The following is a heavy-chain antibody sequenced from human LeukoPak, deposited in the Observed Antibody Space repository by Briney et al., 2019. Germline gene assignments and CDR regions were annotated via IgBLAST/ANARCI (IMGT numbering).Heavy chain of an antibody. CDR3: GRGDYDSSGYNPLDAFDI. V-gene: IGHV4-30-2*01. D-gene: IGHD3-22*01. CDR1: GGSISSGGYS. Sequence: PSETLSLTCAVSGGSISSGGYSWSWIRQPPGQGLEWIGYIYHSGYTYYNPSLRSRVTISVDRSKNQFSLQLRSVTAADTAVYYCGRGDYDSSGYNPLDAFDIWGQGTMVTVSS. CDR2: IYHSGYT. J-gene: IGHJ3*02.